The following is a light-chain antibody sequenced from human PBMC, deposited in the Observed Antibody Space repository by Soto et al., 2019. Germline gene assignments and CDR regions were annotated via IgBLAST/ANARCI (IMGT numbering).Light chain of an antibody. J-gene: IGKJ1*01. Sequence: EIVLTQSPGTLSLSPGERATLSCRASQSVSGSYLAWYQHKSGQAPRLLFYGASNGATGIPDRFSGSGSGTDFTLTISRLEPEDFAVYYCHQYVSSPRTFGQGTKV. CDR2: GAS. CDR3: HQYVSSPRT. CDR1: QSVSGSY. V-gene: IGKV3-20*01.